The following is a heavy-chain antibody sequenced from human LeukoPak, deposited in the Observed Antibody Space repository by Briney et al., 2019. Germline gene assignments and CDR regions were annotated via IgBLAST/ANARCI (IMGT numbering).Heavy chain of an antibody. Sequence: KPGGSLRLSCAASGFTFSNAWMSWVRQAPGKGLEWVGRIKSKTDGGTTDYAAPVKGRFTISRDDSKNTLYLQMNSLKTEDTAVYYCTTDKVLLWFGELFQYRPIDYWGQGTLVTVSS. CDR3: TTDKVLLWFGELFQYRPIDY. V-gene: IGHV3-15*01. J-gene: IGHJ4*02. CDR2: IKSKTDGGTT. D-gene: IGHD3-10*01. CDR1: GFTFSNAW.